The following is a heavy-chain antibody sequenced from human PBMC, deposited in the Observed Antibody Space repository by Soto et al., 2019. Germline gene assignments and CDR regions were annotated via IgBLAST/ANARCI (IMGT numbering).Heavy chain of an antibody. CDR1: GFSFSDYY. J-gene: IGHJ4*02. D-gene: IGHD3-3*02. CDR3: ARAILVVEGRFDS. CDR2: ISSTATYT. Sequence: QVHLVESGGGLVKPGGSLRLSCAVSGFSFSDYYMNWIRQAPGKGLEWLSYISSTATYTNYADSVRGRFTISRDSAKNSLDLYMNGLRAGDTAVYYCARAILVVEGRFDSWGQGTLVTVSS. V-gene: IGHV3-11*06.